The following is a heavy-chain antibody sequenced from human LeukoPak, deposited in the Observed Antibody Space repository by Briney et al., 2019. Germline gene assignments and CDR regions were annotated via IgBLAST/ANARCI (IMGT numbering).Heavy chain of an antibody. CDR3: ARGRPYSGGYHLDY. CDR1: GDSTSSDNYY. J-gene: IGHJ4*02. CDR2: IYYSGST. V-gene: IGHV4-39*01. Sequence: PSETLSLTCTVSGDSTSSDNYYGGWVRQSPGKGLEWIGNIYYSGSTYYNPSLKSRVTMSVDTSKNQFFLKLNSVTAADTAVYYCARGRPYSGGYHLDYWGQGTLVTVSA. D-gene: IGHD1-26*01.